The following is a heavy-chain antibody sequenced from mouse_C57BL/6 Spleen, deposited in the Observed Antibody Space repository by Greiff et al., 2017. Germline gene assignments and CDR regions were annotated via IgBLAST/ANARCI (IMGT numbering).Heavy chain of an antibody. CDR2: ISGGGGNT. J-gene: IGHJ4*01. Sequence: EVKLVESGGGLVKPGGSLKLSCAASGFTFSSYTMSWVRQTPEKRLEWVATISGGGGNTYYPDSVKGRFTISRDNAKNTLYLQMSSLRSEDTALYYCARHEDDYDGVYYAMDYWGQGTSVTVSS. D-gene: IGHD2-4*01. CDR3: ARHEDDYDGVYYAMDY. CDR1: GFTFSSYT. V-gene: IGHV5-9*01.